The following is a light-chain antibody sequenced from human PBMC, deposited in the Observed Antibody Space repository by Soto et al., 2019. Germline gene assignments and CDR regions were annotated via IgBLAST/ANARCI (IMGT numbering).Light chain of an antibody. J-gene: IGKJ4*01. V-gene: IGKV3-15*01. Sequence: EIVMTQSPATLSVSPGERATLSCRASQSVYSNLAWYQQKPGQAPRRLIYHASTRSTGIPARFSGGGSGTEFTLTISSLQSEDFAVYYCQQYTKWPLTFGRGTKVEIK. CDR3: QQYTKWPLT. CDR2: HAS. CDR1: QSVYSN.